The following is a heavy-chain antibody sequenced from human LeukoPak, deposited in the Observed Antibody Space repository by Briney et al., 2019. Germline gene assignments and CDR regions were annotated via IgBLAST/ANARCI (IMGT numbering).Heavy chain of an antibody. J-gene: IGHJ4*02. V-gene: IGHV1-2*02. Sequence: AAVKVSCKASGYTFTGYYMHWVRQAPGQGLEWMGWINPNSGGTNYAQKFQGRVTMTRDTSISTAYMELSRLRSEDTAVYYCAIGYPYYYDSSGYHFFDYWGQGTLVTVSS. CDR2: INPNSGGT. D-gene: IGHD3-22*01. CDR3: AIGYPYYYDSSGYHFFDY. CDR1: GYTFTGYY.